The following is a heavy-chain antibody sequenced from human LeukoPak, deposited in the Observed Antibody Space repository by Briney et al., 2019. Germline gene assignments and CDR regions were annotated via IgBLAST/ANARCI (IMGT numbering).Heavy chain of an antibody. CDR3: AKASHSSSWYSALDY. CDR2: ISGSGSST. J-gene: IGHJ4*02. V-gene: IGHV3-23*01. CDR1: GFTFSSYA. Sequence: GGSLRLSCAASGFTFSSYAMSWVRQAPGEGLEWVSAISGSGSSTYYADSVKGRFTISRDNSKNTMYLQMNSLRAEDTAVYYCAKASHSSSWYSALDYWGQGTLVTVSS. D-gene: IGHD6-13*01.